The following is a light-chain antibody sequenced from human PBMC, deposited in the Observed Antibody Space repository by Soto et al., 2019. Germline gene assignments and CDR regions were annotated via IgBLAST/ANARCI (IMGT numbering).Light chain of an antibody. V-gene: IGLV2-14*01. CDR2: EVT. J-gene: IGLJ2*01. CDR1: SSDVGAYNY. Sequence: QSALTQPASASGSPGQSITVSCTGTSSDVGAYNYVSWYQQHPGKAPKLMIYEVTNRPSGVSNRFSGSKSGNTASLTISGLQAEDEADYYCTSYTSGRTLVFGGGSKVTVL. CDR3: TSYTSGRTLV.